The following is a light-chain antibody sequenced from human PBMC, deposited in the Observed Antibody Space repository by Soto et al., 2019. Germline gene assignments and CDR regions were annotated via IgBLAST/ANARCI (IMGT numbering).Light chain of an antibody. CDR2: CAS. CDR1: QSVLYSSYNKDY. Sequence: DIVMTQSPDSLAVSLGERATINCKSSQSVLYSSYNKDYLAWYQQKPGQPPKLLIYCASTRVSGVPDRFSGRGSGTDFILTISSLQAEDGAVYYFQRYYCSPYTVGQGNKLEI. CDR3: QRYYCSPYT. V-gene: IGKV4-1*01. J-gene: IGKJ2*01.